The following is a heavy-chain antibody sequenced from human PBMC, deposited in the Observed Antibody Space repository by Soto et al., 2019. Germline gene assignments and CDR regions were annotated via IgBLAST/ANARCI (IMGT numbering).Heavy chain of an antibody. J-gene: IGHJ6*02. CDR3: TCIFSGGYGYGFYYYGMDV. CDR2: IYYSGST. V-gene: IGHV4-39*01. D-gene: IGHD5-18*01. CDR1: GGSISISSYY. Sequence: PSDTLSLTCTVSGGSISISSYYWGWIRHPPGKGLEWIGSIYYSGSTYYNPSLKSRVTISVDTSKSQFSLKLSSVTAADTAVYYCTCIFSGGYGYGFYYYGMDVWGQGTTVTVSS.